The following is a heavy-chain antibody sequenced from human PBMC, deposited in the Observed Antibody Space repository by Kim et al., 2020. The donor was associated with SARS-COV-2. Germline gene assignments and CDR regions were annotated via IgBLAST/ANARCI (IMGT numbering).Heavy chain of an antibody. CDR3: VRDLEASSGWYASGASWDC. V-gene: IGHV3-48*03. Sequence: GGSLRLSCAASGFTFSSYEMNWVRQAPGKGLEWVSYISSSGSTIYYADSVKGRFTISRDNAKNSLYLQMNSLRAEDTAVYYCVRDLEASSGWYASGASWDCWGQGTLVTVSS. CDR1: GFTFSSYE. CDR2: ISSSGSTI. J-gene: IGHJ4*02. D-gene: IGHD6-19*01.